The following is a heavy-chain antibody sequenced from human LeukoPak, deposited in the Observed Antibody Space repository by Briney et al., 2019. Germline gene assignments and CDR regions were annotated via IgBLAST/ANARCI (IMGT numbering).Heavy chain of an antibody. D-gene: IGHD3-22*01. Sequence: PGRSLRLSCAASGFTFDDYAMHWVRQAPGKGLEWVSGISWNSGSIGYADSVKGRFTISRDNAKNSLYLQMNSLRAEDMALYYCAKDPAGGDSSGYTLPDYWGQGTLVTVSS. V-gene: IGHV3-9*03. CDR2: ISWNSGSI. CDR3: AKDPAGGDSSGYTLPDY. CDR1: GFTFDDYA. J-gene: IGHJ4*02.